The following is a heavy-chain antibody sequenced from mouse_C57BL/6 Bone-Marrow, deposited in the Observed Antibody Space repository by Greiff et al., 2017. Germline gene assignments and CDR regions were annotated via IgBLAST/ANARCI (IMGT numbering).Heavy chain of an antibody. J-gene: IGHJ3*01. D-gene: IGHD2-5*01. CDR3: ARRPYYSILAY. Sequence: QVQLQQSGAELARPGASVKMSCKASGYTFTSYTMHWVKQRPGQGLEWIGYINPSSGYTKYNQKFKDKATLTADKSSSTAYMQLSSLTSEDSAVYYCARRPYYSILAYWSQGSLDAVSA. CDR1: GYTFTSYT. V-gene: IGHV1-4*01. CDR2: INPSSGYT.